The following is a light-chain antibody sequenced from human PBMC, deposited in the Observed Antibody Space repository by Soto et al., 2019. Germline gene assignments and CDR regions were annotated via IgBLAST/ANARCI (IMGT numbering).Light chain of an antibody. CDR1: QTVSSN. Sequence: EIVMTQSPATLSVSPGEGATVSCRASQTVSSNLAWYQQKPGQAPRLLIYGSSTRATGITASFSGSGSGTEFTLTISSLQSEDFAVYYCQQYNNWPGTFGQGTKVEVK. J-gene: IGKJ1*01. CDR2: GSS. V-gene: IGKV3-15*01. CDR3: QQYNNWPGT.